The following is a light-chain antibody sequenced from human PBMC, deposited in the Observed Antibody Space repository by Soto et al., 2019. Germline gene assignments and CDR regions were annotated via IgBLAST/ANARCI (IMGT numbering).Light chain of an antibody. CDR2: DAS. Sequence: EIVLTQSPATLSLSPGERATLSCRASQSVSSYLAWYQLKPGQAPRLLIYDASNRATGIPVRFSGSGSGTDFTLTISSLEPEDFAVYYCQQRSNWLLTFGGGTKVEIK. V-gene: IGKV3-11*01. J-gene: IGKJ4*01. CDR3: QQRSNWLLT. CDR1: QSVSSY.